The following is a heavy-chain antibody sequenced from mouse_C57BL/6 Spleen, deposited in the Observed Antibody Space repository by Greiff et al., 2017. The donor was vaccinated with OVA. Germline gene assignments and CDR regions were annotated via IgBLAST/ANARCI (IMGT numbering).Heavy chain of an antibody. V-gene: IGHV1-69*01. CDR3: ARKYFDV. CDR2: IDPSDSYT. Sequence: QVQLKQSGAELVMPGASVKLSCKASGYTFTSYWMHWVKQRPGQGLEWIGEIDPSDSYTNYNQKFKGKSTLTVDKSSSTAYMQLSSLTSEDSAVYYCARKYFDVWGTGTTVTVSS. J-gene: IGHJ1*03. CDR1: GYTFTSYW.